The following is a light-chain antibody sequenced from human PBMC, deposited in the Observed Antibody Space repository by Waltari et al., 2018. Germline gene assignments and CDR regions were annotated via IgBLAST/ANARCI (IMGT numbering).Light chain of an antibody. Sequence: EIVLTQSPATLSLSLGETATLSCRASQTISSYFAWYQHRPGQAHRLLIYDASKRATGIPARFSGRDSGTDFTLTITSLEPEDFAVYYCQHIFTFGPGSRVDL. CDR1: QTISSY. CDR3: QHIFT. CDR2: DAS. J-gene: IGKJ3*01. V-gene: IGKV3-11*01.